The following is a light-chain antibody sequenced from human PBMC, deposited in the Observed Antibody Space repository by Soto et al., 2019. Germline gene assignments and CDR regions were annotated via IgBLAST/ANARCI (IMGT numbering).Light chain of an antibody. CDR2: AAS. Sequence: DIQLTQSPSFLSASVGDIVTITCRASQGLSSDLAWYQQKPGKAPKLLIYAASTLQSGVPSRFSGSGSGTEFTLTISSLQLEDFATYYCQQLNSYPITFGQGTRMEIK. J-gene: IGKJ5*01. V-gene: IGKV1-9*01. CDR3: QQLNSYPIT. CDR1: QGLSSD.